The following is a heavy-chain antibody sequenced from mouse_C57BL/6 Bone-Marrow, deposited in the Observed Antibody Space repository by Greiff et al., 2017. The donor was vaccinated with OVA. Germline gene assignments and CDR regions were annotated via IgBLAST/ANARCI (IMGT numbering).Heavy chain of an antibody. CDR1: GYTFTSYW. CDR2: IDPSDSYT. V-gene: IGHV1-69*01. Sequence: VQLQQPGAELVMPGASVKLSCKASGYTFTSYWMHWVKQRPGQGLEWIGEIDPSDSYTNYNQKFKGKSTLTVDKSSSTAYMQLSSLTSEDSAVYYCAIKARDYWGQGTSVTVSS. CDR3: AIKARDY. J-gene: IGHJ4*01. D-gene: IGHD1-3*01.